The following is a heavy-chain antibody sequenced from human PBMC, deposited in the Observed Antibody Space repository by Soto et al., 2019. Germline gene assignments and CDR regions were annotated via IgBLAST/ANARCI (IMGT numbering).Heavy chain of an antibody. Sequence: PSDTLSLTFTVSGCSISSYYWSWIRQPPGKGLEWIGYIYYSGSTNYNPSLKSRVAISVDTSKNQFSLKLSSVTAADTAVYYCARGSGYYGSVPFDYWGQGTLVTVSS. CDR2: IYYSGST. J-gene: IGHJ4*02. V-gene: IGHV4-59*01. CDR1: GCSISSYY. D-gene: IGHD3-10*01. CDR3: ARGSGYYGSVPFDY.